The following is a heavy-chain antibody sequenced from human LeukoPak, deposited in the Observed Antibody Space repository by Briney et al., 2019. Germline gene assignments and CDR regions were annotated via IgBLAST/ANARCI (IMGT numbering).Heavy chain of an antibody. J-gene: IGHJ6*02. CDR3: ARDYLSHYYGMDV. D-gene: IGHD1-26*01. Sequence: SETLSLTCAVYGGSFSGYYWSWIRQPPGKGLEWIGEINHSGSTNYNPSLKSRVTISVDTSKNQFSLKLSSVTAADTAVYYCARDYLSHYYGMDVWGQGTTVTVSS. CDR1: GGSFSGYY. V-gene: IGHV4-34*01. CDR2: INHSGST.